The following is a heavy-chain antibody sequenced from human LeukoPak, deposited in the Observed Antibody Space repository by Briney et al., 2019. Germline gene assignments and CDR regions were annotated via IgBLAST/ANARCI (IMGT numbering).Heavy chain of an antibody. Sequence: GGSLRLSCAASGFTFSDYWMTWVRQASGKGLERVANIKPDGSEKYYVDSVKGRFTISRDNAKNSLYLQMNSLRAEDTAVYYCAREYNWFDPWGQGTLVTVSS. CDR1: GFTFSDYW. CDR3: AREYNWFDP. V-gene: IGHV3-7*01. CDR2: IKPDGSEK. J-gene: IGHJ5*02.